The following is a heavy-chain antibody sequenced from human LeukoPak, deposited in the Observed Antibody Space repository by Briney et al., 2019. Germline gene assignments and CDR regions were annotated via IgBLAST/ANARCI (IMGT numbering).Heavy chain of an antibody. Sequence: PGGSLRLSCAASGFTFSSYGMHWVRQAPGKGLEWVAVISYDGSNKYYADSVKGRFTISRDNSKNTLYLQMNSLRAEDTAVYYCARDYGSGSYPPAHWGQGTLVTVSS. CDR3: ARDYGSGSYPPAH. D-gene: IGHD3-10*01. V-gene: IGHV3-30*03. CDR1: GFTFSSYG. CDR2: ISYDGSNK. J-gene: IGHJ4*02.